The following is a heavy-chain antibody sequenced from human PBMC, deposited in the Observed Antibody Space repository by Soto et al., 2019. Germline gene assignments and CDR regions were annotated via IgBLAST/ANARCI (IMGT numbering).Heavy chain of an antibody. Sequence: PGWSLRLSCAASGFTFSSYSMNWVRQAPGKGLEWVSSISSSSSYIYYADSVKGRFTISRDNAKNSMYLQMNSLRAEDTAVYYCAKLPYSGSFGDDFDIWGQGTMVTVSS. D-gene: IGHD1-26*01. CDR3: AKLPYSGSFGDDFDI. CDR1: GFTFSSYS. V-gene: IGHV3-21*01. CDR2: ISSSSSYI. J-gene: IGHJ3*02.